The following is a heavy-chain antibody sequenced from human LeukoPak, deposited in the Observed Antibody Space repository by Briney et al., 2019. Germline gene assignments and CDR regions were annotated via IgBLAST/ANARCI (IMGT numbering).Heavy chain of an antibody. CDR1: GFTVSSNY. CDR2: IFTDSTT. D-gene: IGHD3-22*01. V-gene: IGHV3-66*01. Sequence: GGSLRLSCAVSGFTVSSNYMTWVRQAPGKGLQWVSVIFTDSTTHYADSVKGRFTLSRDSSKNTVYLQMNSLRPEDTAVYYCARNYYDSSGYYHGIDYWGQGTLVTVSS. J-gene: IGHJ4*02. CDR3: ARNYYDSSGYYHGIDY.